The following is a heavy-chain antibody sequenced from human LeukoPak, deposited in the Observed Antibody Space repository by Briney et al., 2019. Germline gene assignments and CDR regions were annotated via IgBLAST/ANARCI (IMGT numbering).Heavy chain of an antibody. CDR1: GGSISSSNW. V-gene: IGHV4-4*02. D-gene: IGHD3-10*01. CDR2: IYHSGST. Sequence: SGTLSLTCSVSGGSISSSNWWSWVRQPPGKGLEWIGEIYHSGSTNYNPSLKSRVTISVDKSKNQFSLKLSSVTAADTAVYYCARLLWFGELAYYFDYWGQGTLVTVS. CDR3: ARLLWFGELAYYFDY. J-gene: IGHJ4*02.